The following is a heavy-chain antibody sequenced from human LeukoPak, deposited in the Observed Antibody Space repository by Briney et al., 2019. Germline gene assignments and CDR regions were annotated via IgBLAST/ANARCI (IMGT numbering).Heavy chain of an antibody. V-gene: IGHV1-8*02. D-gene: IGHD2-2*01. CDR2: MNPDNGNT. J-gene: IGHJ3*02. CDR1: GYTFTSYA. Sequence: GASVKVSCKASGYTFTSYAMHWVRQAPGQRLEWMGWMNPDNGNTGWAQKFQGRLTMTRDTSISTAYMELSNLESEDTAVYYCARALTDIVVAPAIWGQGTAVTVSS. CDR3: ARALTDIVVAPAI.